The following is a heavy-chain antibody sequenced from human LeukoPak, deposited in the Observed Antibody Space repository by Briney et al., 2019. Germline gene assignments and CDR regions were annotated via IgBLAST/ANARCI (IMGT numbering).Heavy chain of an antibody. D-gene: IGHD3-10*01. CDR3: ARDGYGSGSQDY. V-gene: IGHV3-48*03. CDR2: ISSSGSTI. CDR1: GFTFSSYE. J-gene: IGHJ4*02. Sequence: PGGSLRLSCAASGFTFSSYEMNWVRQAPGKGLEWVSYISSSGSTIYYADSVKGRFTISRDNAKNSLYLQMNSLRAEDTAVYYCARDGYGSGSQDYWGQGTLVTVSS.